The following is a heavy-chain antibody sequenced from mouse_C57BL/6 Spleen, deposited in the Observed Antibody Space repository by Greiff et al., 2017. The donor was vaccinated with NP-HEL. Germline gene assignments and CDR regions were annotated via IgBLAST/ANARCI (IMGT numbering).Heavy chain of an antibody. Sequence: EVMLVESGGGLVKPGGSLKLSCAASGFTFSSYAMSWVRQTPEKRLEWVATISDGGSYTYYPDNVKGRFTISRDNAKNNLYLQMSHLKSEDTAMYYCARDGYWRYFDVWGTGTTVTVSS. CDR2: ISDGGSYT. CDR3: ARDGYWRYFDV. D-gene: IGHD2-3*01. CDR1: GFTFSSYA. J-gene: IGHJ1*03. V-gene: IGHV5-4*01.